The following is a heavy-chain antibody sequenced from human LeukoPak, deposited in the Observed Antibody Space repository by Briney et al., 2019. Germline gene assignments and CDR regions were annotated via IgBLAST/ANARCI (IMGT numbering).Heavy chain of an antibody. CDR3: AGERSSAGRHNGSDP. V-gene: IGHV4-39*07. D-gene: IGHD2-15*01. Sequence: SETLSLTCTVSGGYIITSGHYWGWLRQPPGKGLEWIGSVYYTGVTSTNPFFRSRMSISVDTSKNQFSLNLTSVTAADAAVYYFAGERSSAGRHNGSDPGGQGTLVTVSS. CDR1: GGYIITSGHY. CDR2: VYYTGVT. J-gene: IGHJ5*02.